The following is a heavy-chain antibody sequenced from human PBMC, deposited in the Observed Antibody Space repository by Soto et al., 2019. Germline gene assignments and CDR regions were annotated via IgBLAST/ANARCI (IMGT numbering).Heavy chain of an antibody. CDR2: ISGSGGST. Sequence: GESLKISCAASGFTFSSYAMSWVRQAPGKGLEWVSAISGSGGSTYYADSVKGRFTISRDNSKNTLYLQMNSLRAEDTAVYYCAKYWGSIQLWSGYFDYWGQGTLVTVSS. D-gene: IGHD5-18*01. CDR1: GFTFSSYA. V-gene: IGHV3-23*01. J-gene: IGHJ4*02. CDR3: AKYWGSIQLWSGYFDY.